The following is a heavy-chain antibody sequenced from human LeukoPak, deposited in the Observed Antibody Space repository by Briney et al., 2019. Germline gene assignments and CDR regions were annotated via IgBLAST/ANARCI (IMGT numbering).Heavy chain of an antibody. V-gene: IGHV4-34*01. CDR2: INHSGST. CDR1: GGSFSGYY. CDR3: ARDRRWVAATPHPLDY. Sequence: SETLSLTCAVYGGSFSGYYWSWIRQPPGKGLEWIGEINHSGSTNYNPSLKSRVTISVDTSKNQFSLKLSSVTAADTAVYYRARDRRWVAATPHPLDYWGQGTLVTVSS. J-gene: IGHJ4*02. D-gene: IGHD2-15*01.